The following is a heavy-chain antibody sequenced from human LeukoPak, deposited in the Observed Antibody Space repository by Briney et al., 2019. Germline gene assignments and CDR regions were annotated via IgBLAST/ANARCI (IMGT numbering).Heavy chain of an antibody. CDR3: ARVWSRIVGATTSSGY. Sequence: GGSLRLSCAASGFTVSSNYMSWVRQAPGKGLEWVSLIYSGGSTYYADSVKGRFTISRDNSKNTLYLQMNSLRAEDTAVYYCARVWSRIVGATTSSGYWGQGTLVTVSS. CDR1: GFTVSSNY. V-gene: IGHV3-53*01. D-gene: IGHD1-26*01. J-gene: IGHJ4*02. CDR2: IYSGGST.